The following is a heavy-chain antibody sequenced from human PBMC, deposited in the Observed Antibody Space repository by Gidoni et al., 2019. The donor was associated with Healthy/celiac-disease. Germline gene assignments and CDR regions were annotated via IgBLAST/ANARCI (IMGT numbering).Heavy chain of an antibody. Sequence: QVQLQQWGAGLFKPSETLSLTCAVYGGSFSGYYWNWIRQPPGKGLEWIGGINHSGSTNYNPPLKSRVTISVDTFKNQFSLKLYSVTAADTAVYYCAREVTGASIFNYWGQGPLVTVSS. CDR3: AREVTGASIFNY. CDR1: GGSFSGYY. D-gene: IGHD1-26*01. V-gene: IGHV4-34*01. J-gene: IGHJ4*02. CDR2: INHSGST.